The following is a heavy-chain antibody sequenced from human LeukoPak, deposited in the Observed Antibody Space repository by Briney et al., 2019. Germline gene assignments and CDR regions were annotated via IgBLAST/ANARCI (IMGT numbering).Heavy chain of an antibody. CDR1: AFTFSNYW. J-gene: IGHJ4*02. CDR3: AREHYYGSERPIDY. Sequence: GGSLRLSCAASAFTFSNYWMSWVRQAPGKGLEWVSSISSSSSYIYYADSVKGRFTISRDNAKNSLYLQMNSLRAEDTAVYYCAREHYYGSERPIDYWGQGTLVTVSS. V-gene: IGHV3-21*01. D-gene: IGHD3-10*01. CDR2: ISSSSSYI.